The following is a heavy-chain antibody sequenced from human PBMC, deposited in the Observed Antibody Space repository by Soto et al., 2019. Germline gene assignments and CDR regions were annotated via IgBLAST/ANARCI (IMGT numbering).Heavy chain of an antibody. CDR3: AGRSCPNGVCYTNYYYYMDI. D-gene: IGHD2-8*01. Sequence: EVQLLESGGGLVQPGGSLRLSCATSGFSFSTYAMTWVRQAAGNGLEWVSTITPSGGNTYYADSVKVRFTITSDNSENTLYLHMNSLTTEDTAVYYCAGRSCPNGVCYTNYYYYMDIWGDGTTVTVSS. J-gene: IGHJ6*03. CDR2: ITPSGGNT. V-gene: IGHV3-23*01. CDR1: GFSFSTYA.